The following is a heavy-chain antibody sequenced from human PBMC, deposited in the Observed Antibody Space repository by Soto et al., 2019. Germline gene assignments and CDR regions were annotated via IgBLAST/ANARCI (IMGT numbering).Heavy chain of an antibody. CDR1: GFTFSSYA. J-gene: IGHJ4*02. D-gene: IGHD3-10*01. CDR3: AKVGHVLLSPPYYFDY. V-gene: IGHV3-23*01. CDR2: ISGSGGST. Sequence: PGGSLRLSCAASGFTFSSYAMSWVRQAPGKGLEWVSAISGSGGSTHYADSVKGRFTISRDNSKNTLYLQMNSLRAEDTAVYYCAKVGHVLLSPPYYFDYWGQGTLVTVSS.